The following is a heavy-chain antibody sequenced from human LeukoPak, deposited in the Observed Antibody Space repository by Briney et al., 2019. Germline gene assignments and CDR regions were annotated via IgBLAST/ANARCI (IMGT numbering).Heavy chain of an antibody. V-gene: IGHV4-59*08. J-gene: IGHJ4*02. CDR3: ARGPMFYDIFGGGNFGFDY. CDR2: IYYSGST. D-gene: IGHD3-9*01. CDR1: GGSISSYY. Sequence: SETLSLTCTVSGGSISSYYWSWIRQPPGKGLEWIGYIYYSGSTNYNPSLKSRVTISVDTSKNQFSLKLSSVTAADTAVYYCARGPMFYDIFGGGNFGFDYWGQGTLVTVSS.